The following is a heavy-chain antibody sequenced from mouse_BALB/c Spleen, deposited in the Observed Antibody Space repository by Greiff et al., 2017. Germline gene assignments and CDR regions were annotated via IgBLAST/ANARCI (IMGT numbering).Heavy chain of an antibody. J-gene: IGHJ1*01. V-gene: IGHV2-4-1*01. CDR2: IWSGGST. CDR1: GFSLTSYG. D-gene: IGHD4-1*01. CDR3: ARPLTGTRWYFDV. Sequence: VQGVESGPGLVQPSQSLSITCTVSGFSLTSYGVHWVRQSPGKGLEWLGVIWSGGSTDYNAAFISRLSISKDNSKSQVFFKMNSLQADDTAIYYCARPLTGTRWYFDVWGAGTTVTVSS.